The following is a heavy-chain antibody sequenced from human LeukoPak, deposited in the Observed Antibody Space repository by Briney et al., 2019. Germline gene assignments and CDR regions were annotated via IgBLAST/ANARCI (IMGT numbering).Heavy chain of an antibody. D-gene: IGHD3-10*01. CDR3: ARASGSSAVPFDY. J-gene: IGHJ4*02. V-gene: IGHV1-46*01. CDR2: IAPSSGTT. CDR1: GYTFTSNY. Sequence: ASVKVSCKASGYTFTSNYMHWVRQAPGQGLEWMGVIAPSSGTTSYAQKFQGRVTMTRDTSTSTLYMELSSLTSEDTAVYYCARASGSSAVPFDYWGQGTLVAVSS.